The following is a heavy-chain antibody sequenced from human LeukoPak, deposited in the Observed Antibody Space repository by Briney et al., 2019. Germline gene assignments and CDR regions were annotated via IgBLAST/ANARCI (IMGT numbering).Heavy chain of an antibody. V-gene: IGHV4-39*07. D-gene: IGHD3/OR15-3a*01. Sequence: PSETLSLTCTVSGGSISNGNYYWTWIRQPPGKGLEWIGYIYYSGSTSYNPSLKSRVTISVDTSKNQFSLKLSSVTAADTAVYYCAREPGGLTPSYFDYWGQGTLVTVPS. CDR2: IYYSGST. CDR1: GGSISNGNYY. J-gene: IGHJ4*02. CDR3: AREPGGLTPSYFDY.